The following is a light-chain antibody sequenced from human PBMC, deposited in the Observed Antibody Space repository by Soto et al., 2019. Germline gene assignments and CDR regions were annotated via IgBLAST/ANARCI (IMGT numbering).Light chain of an antibody. J-gene: IGKJ1*01. CDR2: AAS. V-gene: IGKV3-20*01. CDR1: QSLSSSY. CDR3: QQYDTSPRT. Sequence: EIVLTQSPGTLSLSPGERVTLSCRASQSLSSSYLAWYQQKPGQAPRILIYAASTRAPGIPDRFSGSGSGTDFTLTISRLEPEDFAVYYCQQYDTSPRTFGQGTKVEI.